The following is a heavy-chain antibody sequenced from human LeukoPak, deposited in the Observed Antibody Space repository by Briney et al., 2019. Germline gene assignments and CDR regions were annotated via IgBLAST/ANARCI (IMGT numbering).Heavy chain of an antibody. J-gene: IGHJ3*02. D-gene: IGHD4-17*01. CDR1: GFTFSSYG. CDR2: IWYDGSNK. V-gene: IGHV3-33*01. Sequence: GGSLRLSCAASGFTFSSYGMHWVRQAPGKGLEWVAVIWYDGSNKYYADSVKGRFTISRDNSKNTLYLQMDSLRAEDTAVYYCARDEETVTRSDAFDIWGQGTMVTVSS. CDR3: ARDEETVTRSDAFDI.